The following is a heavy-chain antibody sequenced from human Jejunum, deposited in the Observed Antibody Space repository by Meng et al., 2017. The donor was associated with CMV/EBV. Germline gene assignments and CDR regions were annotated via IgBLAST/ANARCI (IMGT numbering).Heavy chain of an antibody. V-gene: IGHV3-48*04. CDR2: ISVGATVI. D-gene: IGHD3-10*01. J-gene: IGHJ6*02. CDR3: AKRINLGRGRIMDYYGMDV. Sequence: SHGMNWVRQGPGKGLEWISYISVGATVINYADSVRGRFTISRDNAKNSLYLQMNSLRVEDTAVYYCAKRINLGRGRIMDYYGMDVWGQGTTVTVSS. CDR1: SHG.